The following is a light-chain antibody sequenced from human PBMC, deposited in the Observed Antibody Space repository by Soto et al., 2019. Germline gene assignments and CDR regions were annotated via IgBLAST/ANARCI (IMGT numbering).Light chain of an antibody. CDR1: SSDVDGYNY. V-gene: IGLV2-14*03. CDR2: DVS. CDR3: ISYTTISTYV. J-gene: IGLJ1*01. Sequence: QSALTQPASMSGSPGQSIAISCTGTSSDVDGYNYVSWYQHHPGKAPKLMIYDVSSRPSGVSNRFSGSKSGNTASLTISGLQAEDEADYYCISYTTISTYVFGTGTKVTVL.